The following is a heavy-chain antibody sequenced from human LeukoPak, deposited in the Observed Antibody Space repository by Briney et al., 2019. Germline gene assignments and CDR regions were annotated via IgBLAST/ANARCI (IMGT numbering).Heavy chain of an antibody. CDR3: ARRSGIAVAGAFGY. J-gene: IGHJ4*02. CDR2: ISGSGDST. V-gene: IGHV3-23*01. Sequence: PGGSLRLSCAASGFIFDDYAMHWVRQAPGKGLEWVSGISGSGDSTYYADSVKGRFTISRDNSKNTLYLQMNSLRAEDTAVYYCARRSGIAVAGAFGYWGQGTLVTVSS. CDR1: GFIFDDYA. D-gene: IGHD6-19*01.